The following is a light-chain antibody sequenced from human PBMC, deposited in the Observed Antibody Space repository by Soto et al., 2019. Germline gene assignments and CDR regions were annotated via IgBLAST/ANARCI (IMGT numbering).Light chain of an antibody. CDR1: NIGSER. Sequence: SYALTQPPSVSVAPGQTARITCGGNNIGSERVHWYQQQPGQAPVLVVYDDSDRPSGIPERFSGSKSGNTATLTITRVEAGDEADYYCQLWDRNSDRYVFGTGTKVTVL. CDR2: DDS. J-gene: IGLJ1*01. CDR3: QLWDRNSDRYV. V-gene: IGLV3-21*02.